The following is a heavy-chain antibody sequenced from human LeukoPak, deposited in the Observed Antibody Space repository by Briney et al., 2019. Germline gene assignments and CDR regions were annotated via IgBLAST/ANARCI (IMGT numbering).Heavy chain of an antibody. CDR1: GFTFSSYA. V-gene: IGHV3-23*01. CDR3: ARDAGSYGSGNYPGY. CDR2: ISGSGGST. D-gene: IGHD3-10*01. Sequence: GGSLRLSCAASGFTFSSYAMSWVCQAPGEGLEWVSAISGSGGSTYYADSVKGRFTISRDNSKNTLYLQMNSLRAEDTAVYYCARDAGSYGSGNYPGYWGQGTLVTVSS. J-gene: IGHJ4*02.